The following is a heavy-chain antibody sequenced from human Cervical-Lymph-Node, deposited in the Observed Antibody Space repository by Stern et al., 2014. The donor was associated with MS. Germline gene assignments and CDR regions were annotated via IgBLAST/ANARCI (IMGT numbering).Heavy chain of an antibody. CDR1: GFIFSDYY. D-gene: IGHD4/OR15-4a*01. Sequence: VQLVESGGDLVKPGGSLRLSCAASGFIFSDYYMSWIRQAPGKGLEWVSSISEIAYTIYSTDAVKGRFTISRDNAKKSLNLQMNSLRAEDTAVYYCARDGDPYGDSVYYFDSWGRGTLVTVSA. V-gene: IGHV3-11*01. CDR2: ISEIAYTI. CDR3: ARDGDPYGDSVYYFDS. J-gene: IGHJ4*02.